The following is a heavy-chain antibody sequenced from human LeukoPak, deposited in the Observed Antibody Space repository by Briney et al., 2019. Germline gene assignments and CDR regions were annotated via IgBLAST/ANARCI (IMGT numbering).Heavy chain of an antibody. J-gene: IGHJ4*02. D-gene: IGHD3-3*01. CDR2: IYSGGST. CDR3: AKDIRYDFSGLLDY. CDR1: GFTVSSNY. V-gene: IGHV3-53*05. Sequence: PGGSLRLSCAASGFTVSSNYMSWVRQARGKGLEWVSVIYSGGSTYYADSVKGRFTISRDNSKNTLYLQMNSLRAEDMALYYCAKDIRYDFSGLLDYWGQGTLVTVSS.